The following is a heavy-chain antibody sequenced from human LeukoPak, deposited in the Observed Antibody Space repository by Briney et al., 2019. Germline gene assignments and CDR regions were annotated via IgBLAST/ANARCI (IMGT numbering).Heavy chain of an antibody. J-gene: IGHJ4*02. D-gene: IGHD6-13*01. CDR2: IYYSGTT. V-gene: IGHV4-59*01. CDR3: ARGVYIAAAQYGY. Sequence: SSETLSLTCTVSGGSISSYYWSWIRQPPGKGLEWIGYIYYSGTTNYNPSLKSRVTISVDTSKNQFSLKLSSVTAADTAVYYCARGVYIAAAQYGYWGQGTLVTVSS. CDR1: GGSISSYY.